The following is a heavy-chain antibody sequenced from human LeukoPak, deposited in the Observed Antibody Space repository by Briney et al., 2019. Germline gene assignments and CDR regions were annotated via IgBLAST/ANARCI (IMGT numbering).Heavy chain of an antibody. J-gene: IGHJ4*02. CDR1: GFTFSSYA. CDR2: ISGSGDNT. Sequence: GGSLRLSCAASGFTFSSYAMSWVRQAPGKGLEWVSGISGSGDNTYYADSVKGRFTISRDNAKSSLYLHINSLRAEDTAVYYCARRAAEIDYWGQGTLVTVSS. D-gene: IGHD6-13*01. V-gene: IGHV3-23*01. CDR3: ARRAAEIDY.